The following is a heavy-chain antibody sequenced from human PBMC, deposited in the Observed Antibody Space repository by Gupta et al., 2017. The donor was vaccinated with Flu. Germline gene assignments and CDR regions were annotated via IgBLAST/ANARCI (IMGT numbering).Heavy chain of an antibody. CDR3: ARDGYFDSGVYETHHDLFDI. Sequence: DVQLVQSGAEVKKPGEPLRMSCKGFGYNFVAHWISWVRQMTGKGLEWMGRIDPSDSYTNYSPSFQGHVTILVDKSINTAYLKWSSLKASDTAMYYCARDGYFDSGVYETHHDLFDIWGQGTVVTVS. CDR1: GYNFVAHW. J-gene: IGHJ3*02. CDR2: IDPSDSYT. D-gene: IGHD3-22*01. V-gene: IGHV5-10-1*01.